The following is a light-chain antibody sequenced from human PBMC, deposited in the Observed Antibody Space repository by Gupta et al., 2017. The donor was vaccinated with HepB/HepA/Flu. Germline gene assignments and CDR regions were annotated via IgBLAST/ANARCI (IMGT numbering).Light chain of an antibody. J-gene: IGKJ1*01. CDR2: LGS. CDR3: MQALQTPRT. CDR1: QSLLHSNGYNY. V-gene: IGKV2-28*01. Sequence: DIVITQSPLSLPVTPGEPASISCRSSQSLLHSNGYNYLDWYLQKPGQSPQLLIYLGSNRAPGVPDRVSGSGSGTDFTLKISRVEADDVGVYYCMQALQTPRTFGQGTKVEIK.